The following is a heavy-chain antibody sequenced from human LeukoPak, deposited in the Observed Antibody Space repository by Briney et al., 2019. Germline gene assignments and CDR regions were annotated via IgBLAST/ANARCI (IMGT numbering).Heavy chain of an antibody. CDR2: FDPEDGET. J-gene: IGHJ6*02. D-gene: IGHD3-10*01. V-gene: IGHV1-24*01. CDR1: GCTLTELS. CDR3: ATDQRGAGLGFVYGSGSFNGLDV. Sequence: ASVKVFCKVSGCTLTELSMHWVRQAPGKGLEWMGGFDPEDGETIYAQKFQGRVTMTEDTSTDTGYMELSSLRSEDTAVYYCATDQRGAGLGFVYGSGSFNGLDVWGQGTTVTVSS.